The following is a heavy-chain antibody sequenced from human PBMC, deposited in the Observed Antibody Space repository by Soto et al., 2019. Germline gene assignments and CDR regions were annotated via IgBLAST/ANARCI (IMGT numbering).Heavy chain of an antibody. Sequence: GGSLRLSCAASGFTISSYGMRWVSQAPGKGLEWVAVISYDGSNKYYADSVKGRFTISRDNSKNTLYLQMNSLRAEDTAVYYCAKDKYRYNWNDALIFGPWGQGTLVTVSS. V-gene: IGHV3-30*18. CDR1: GFTISSYG. CDR3: AKDKYRYNWNDALIFGP. J-gene: IGHJ5*02. D-gene: IGHD1-20*01. CDR2: ISYDGSNK.